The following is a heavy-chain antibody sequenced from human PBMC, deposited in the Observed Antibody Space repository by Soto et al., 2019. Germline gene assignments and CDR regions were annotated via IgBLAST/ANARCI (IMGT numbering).Heavy chain of an antibody. J-gene: IGHJ3*01. Sequence: EVQLEESGGDLVQPGGSLRLSCAASGFSVNANYMTWVCQAPGKGLEWVSIIYNSGSTFYADSVKGRFTISRLTSKNTLFLQMNNLRPEDTAVYYCARGGYSSGWYHGAFDVWGQGTMVTVSS. D-gene: IGHD6-19*01. CDR3: ARGGYSSGWYHGAFDV. V-gene: IGHV3-53*04. CDR2: IYNSGST. CDR1: GFSVNANY.